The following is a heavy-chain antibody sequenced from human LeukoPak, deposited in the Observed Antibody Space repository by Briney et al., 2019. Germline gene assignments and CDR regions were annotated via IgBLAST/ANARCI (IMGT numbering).Heavy chain of an antibody. D-gene: IGHD5-18*01. V-gene: IGHV3-11*01. CDR1: GFTFSDYY. Sequence: GGSLRLSCAASGFTFSDYYMSWIRQAPGKGLEWVSYISSSGSTIYYADSVKGRFTISRDNAKNSLYLQMNSLRAEDTAVHYCARDRRGYSYGSYYFDYWGQGTLVTVSS. CDR2: ISSSGSTI. CDR3: ARDRRGYSYGSYYFDY. J-gene: IGHJ4*02.